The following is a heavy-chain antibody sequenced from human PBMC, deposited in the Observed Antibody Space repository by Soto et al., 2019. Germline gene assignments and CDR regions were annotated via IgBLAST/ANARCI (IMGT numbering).Heavy chain of an antibody. CDR2: INHSGST. D-gene: IGHD1-26*01. V-gene: IGHV4-34*01. J-gene: IGHJ4*02. Sequence: SETLSLTYAVYGGSFSGYYWTWIRQPPGTGLEWIGEINHSGSTNYNPSLKSRVTISIDRSKNQFSLKLSSVTAADTAVYYCARHSGRWELLEPYYFDYWGQGTLVTVSS. CDR3: ARHSGRWELLEPYYFDY. CDR1: GGSFSGYY.